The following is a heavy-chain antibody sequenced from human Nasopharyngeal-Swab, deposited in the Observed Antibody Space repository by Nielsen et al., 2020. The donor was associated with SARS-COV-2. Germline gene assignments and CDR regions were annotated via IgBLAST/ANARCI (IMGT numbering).Heavy chain of an antibody. V-gene: IGHV3-13*01. CDR3: ARAHYGGTYYYYGMDF. CDR2: IGTAGDT. CDR1: GFTFSSYD. D-gene: IGHD4-23*01. Sequence: GESLKISCAASGFTFSSYDMHWVRQATGKGLEWVSAIGTAGDTYYPGSAKGRVTISKENANNSMYLQKNSLSAEDTAVYYCARAHYGGTYYYYGMDFWGQGTTVTVSS. J-gene: IGHJ6*02.